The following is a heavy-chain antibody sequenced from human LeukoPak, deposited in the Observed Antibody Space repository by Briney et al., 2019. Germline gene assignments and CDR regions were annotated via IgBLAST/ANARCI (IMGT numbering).Heavy chain of an antibody. Sequence: SETLSLTCTVSGGSISSGSYYWSWIRQPAGKGLEWIGRIYTSGSTNYNPSLKSRVTISVDTSKNQFSLKLSSVTAADTAVYYCARVRTDTAMVLFDYWGQGTLVTVSS. D-gene: IGHD5-18*01. CDR3: ARVRTDTAMVLFDY. V-gene: IGHV4-61*02. CDR2: IYTSGST. CDR1: GGSISSGSYY. J-gene: IGHJ4*02.